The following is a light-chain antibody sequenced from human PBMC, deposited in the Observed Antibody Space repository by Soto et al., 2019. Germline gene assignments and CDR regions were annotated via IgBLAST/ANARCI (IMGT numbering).Light chain of an antibody. Sequence: ERVMTQSPATLSVSPGERATLSCRASQSISSNLAWYQQKPGQAPRLLIYGASTRATGVPARFSGSGSGTEFTLTISSLQSEDFAVYYRQQYNNWPRTFGQGTKVEIK. CDR3: QQYNNWPRT. V-gene: IGKV3-15*01. J-gene: IGKJ1*01. CDR1: QSISSN. CDR2: GAS.